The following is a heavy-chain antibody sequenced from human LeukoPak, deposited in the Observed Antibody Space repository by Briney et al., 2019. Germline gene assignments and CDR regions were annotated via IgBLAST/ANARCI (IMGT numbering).Heavy chain of an antibody. J-gene: IGHJ3*01. V-gene: IGHV3-11*04. Sequence: GGSLRLSCAASRFTFSDYYMSWILQAPGKGLEWVSYISSSGGTIYYADSVKGRFTISRDNAKNSLYLQMNSLRAEDTAIYYCARDRGATNPRAFDVWGQGTMVTVSS. CDR1: RFTFSDYY. D-gene: IGHD1-26*01. CDR3: ARDRGATNPRAFDV. CDR2: ISSSGGTI.